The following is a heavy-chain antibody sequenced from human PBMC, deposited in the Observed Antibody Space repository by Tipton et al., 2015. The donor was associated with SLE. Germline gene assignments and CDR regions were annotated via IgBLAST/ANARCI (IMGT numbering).Heavy chain of an antibody. CDR2: IYYSGST. D-gene: IGHD3-16*01. J-gene: IGHJ4*02. CDR1: GGSFSGYY. Sequence: TLSLTCAVYGGSFSGYYWGWIRQPPGKGLEWIGTIYYSGSTNYNPSLKSRVTISVDTSKNQFSLKLSSVTAADTAVYYCARGGDYDYIWGNFDYWGQGTLVTVSS. CDR3: ARGGDYDYIWGNFDY. V-gene: IGHV4-34*11.